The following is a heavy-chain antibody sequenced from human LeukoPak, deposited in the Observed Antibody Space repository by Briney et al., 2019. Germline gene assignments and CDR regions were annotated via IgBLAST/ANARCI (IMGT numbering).Heavy chain of an antibody. CDR1: RFTFNNYA. CDR2: ISGRGGST. J-gene: IGHJ4*02. CDR3: AKTRPLDSSSWSHGDY. V-gene: IGHV3-23*01. Sequence: GGSLRLSCEASRFTFNNYAMSWVRQAPGKGLEWVSVISGRGGSTYYADSVKGRFTISRDNSKNTLYLQMNSLRAEDTAVYYCAKTRPLDSSSWSHGDYWGQGTLVTVSS. D-gene: IGHD6-13*01.